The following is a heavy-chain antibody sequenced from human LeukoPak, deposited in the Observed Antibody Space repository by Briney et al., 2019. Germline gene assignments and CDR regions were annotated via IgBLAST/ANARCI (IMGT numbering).Heavy chain of an antibody. CDR2: IKQDGSEK. CDR1: GFTFSSYW. V-gene: IGHV3-7*01. D-gene: IGHD3-3*01. CDR3: AREGFSALGSGYYSLDY. J-gene: IGHJ4*02. Sequence: PGGSLRLSCAASGFTFSSYWMSWVRQAPGKGLEWVANIKQDGSEKYYVDSVKGRFTISRDNAKNSLYLQMNSLRAEDTAVYYCAREGFSALGSGYYSLDYWGQVTLVTVSS.